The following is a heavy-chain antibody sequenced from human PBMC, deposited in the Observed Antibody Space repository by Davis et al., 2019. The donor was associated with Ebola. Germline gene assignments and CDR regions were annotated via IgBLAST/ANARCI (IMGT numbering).Heavy chain of an antibody. CDR1: GGSISSYY. D-gene: IGHD6-6*01. V-gene: IGHV4-4*07. Sequence: PSETLSLTCTVSGGSISSYYWSWIRQPAGKGLEWIGRIYTSGSTNYNPSLKSRVTMSVDTSKNQFSLKLSSVTAADTAVYYCAREFRDSSSPFYYYYGMDVWGQGTTVTVSS. CDR3: AREFRDSSSPFYYYYGMDV. J-gene: IGHJ6*02. CDR2: IYTSGST.